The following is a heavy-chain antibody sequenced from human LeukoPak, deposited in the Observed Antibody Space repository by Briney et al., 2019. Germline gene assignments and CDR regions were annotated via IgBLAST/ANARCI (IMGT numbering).Heavy chain of an antibody. CDR3: ARAEGNGYYQGRDY. D-gene: IGHD3-22*01. J-gene: IGHJ4*02. CDR2: IFPNSGDT. Sequence: GASVKVSCKASGYSFTGYYMHWVRQAPGQGPAWMGWIFPNSGDTHYAQKFQGRVTMTRDTSISTAYMELNRLTSDDTAMYYCARAEGNGYYQGRDYWGQGTLVTVSS. CDR1: GYSFTGYY. V-gene: IGHV1-2*02.